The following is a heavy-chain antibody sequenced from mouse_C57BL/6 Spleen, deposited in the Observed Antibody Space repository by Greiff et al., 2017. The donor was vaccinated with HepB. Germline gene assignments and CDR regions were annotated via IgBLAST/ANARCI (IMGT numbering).Heavy chain of an antibody. V-gene: IGHV7-1*01. CDR3: AREDGFYYAMDY. CDR2: SRNKANDYTT. CDR1: GFTFSDFY. Sequence: EVKVVESGGGLVQSGRSLRLSCATSGFTFSDFYMEWVRQAPGKGLEWIAASRNKANDYTTEYSASVKGRFIVSRDTSQSILYLQMNALRAEDTAIYYCAREDGFYYAMDYWGQGTSVTVSS. J-gene: IGHJ4*01. D-gene: IGHD2-3*01.